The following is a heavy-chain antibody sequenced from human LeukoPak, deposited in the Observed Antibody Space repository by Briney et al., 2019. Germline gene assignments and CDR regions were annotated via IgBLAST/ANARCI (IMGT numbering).Heavy chain of an antibody. CDR3: ARGYCSGGSCSHFDY. CDR2: IGTAGDT. Sequence: GGSLRLSCAASGFTFSSYDMHWVRQATGKGLEWVSAIGTAGDTYYPGSVKGRFTISRENAKNSYLQMNSLRAGDTAVYYCARGYCSGGSCSHFDYWGQGTLVTVSS. CDR1: GFTFSSYD. J-gene: IGHJ4*02. V-gene: IGHV3-13*01. D-gene: IGHD2-15*01.